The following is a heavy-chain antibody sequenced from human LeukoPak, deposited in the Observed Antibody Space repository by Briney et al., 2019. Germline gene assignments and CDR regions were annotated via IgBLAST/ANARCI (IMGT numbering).Heavy chain of an antibody. CDR3: AKDTIAARPRYNWFDP. CDR2: IRYDGSNK. V-gene: IGHV3-30*02. CDR1: GFTFSSYG. D-gene: IGHD6-6*01. Sequence: GGSLRLSCAASGFTFSSYGMHWVRQAPGKGLEWVAFIRYDGSNKYYADSVKGRFTISRDNSKNTLYLQMNSLRAEDTAVYYCAKDTIAARPRYNWFDPWGQGTLVTVSS. J-gene: IGHJ5*02.